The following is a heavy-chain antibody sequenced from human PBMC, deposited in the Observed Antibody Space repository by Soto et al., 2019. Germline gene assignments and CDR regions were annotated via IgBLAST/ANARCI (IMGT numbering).Heavy chain of an antibody. D-gene: IGHD3-9*01. CDR1: GFILSNYA. V-gene: IGHV3-23*01. CDR2: LSKDGANE. CDR3: ATDPSTGSADY. J-gene: IGHJ4*02. Sequence: GGSLRLSCTASGFILSNYAMNWVRQAPGKGLEWVSTLSKDGANEHYADSVKGRFTISRDGSKNTLYLQMNSLRAEDTAMYYCATDPSTGSADYWGQGTQVTVSS.